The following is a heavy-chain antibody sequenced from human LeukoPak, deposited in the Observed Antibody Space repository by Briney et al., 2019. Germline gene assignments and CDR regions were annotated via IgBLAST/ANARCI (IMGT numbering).Heavy chain of an antibody. J-gene: IGHJ4*02. CDR2: INTDGTVT. Sequence: GGSLRLSCAASGFTFSKYWMLWVRQAPGKGLESVSRINTDGTVTTYADSAKGRFTVSRDNADNTMFLQMNSVRDEDTAVYYCATKQWLAPRPDSWGQGTPVTVSS. CDR3: ATKQWLAPRPDS. V-gene: IGHV3-74*01. CDR1: GFTFSKYW. D-gene: IGHD6-19*01.